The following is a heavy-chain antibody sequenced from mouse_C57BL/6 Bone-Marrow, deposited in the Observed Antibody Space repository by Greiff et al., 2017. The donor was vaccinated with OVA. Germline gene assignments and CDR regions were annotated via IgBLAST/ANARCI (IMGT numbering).Heavy chain of an antibody. CDR3: ARHGSSSFAY. V-gene: IGHV1-69*01. D-gene: IGHD1-1*01. CDR2: IDPSDSYT. Sequence: QVQLKQPGAELVMPGASVKLSCKASGYTFTSYWMHWVKQRPGQGLEWIGEIDPSDSYTNYNQKFKGKSTLTVDKSSSTAYMQLSSLTSEDSAVYYCARHGSSSFAYWGQGTLVTVSA. CDR1: GYTFTSYW. J-gene: IGHJ3*01.